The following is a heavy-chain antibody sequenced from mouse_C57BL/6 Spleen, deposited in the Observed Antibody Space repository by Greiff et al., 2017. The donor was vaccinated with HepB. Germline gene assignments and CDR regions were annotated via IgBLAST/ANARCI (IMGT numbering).Heavy chain of an antibody. CDR3: ARETLEGFAY. J-gene: IGHJ3*01. V-gene: IGHV5-4*01. CDR1: GFTFSSYA. Sequence: EVKVVESGGGLVKPGGSLKLSCAASGFTFSSYAMSWVRQTPEKRLEWVATISDGGSYTYYPDNVKGRFTISRDNAKNNLYLQMSHLKSEDTAMYYCARETLEGFAYWGQGTLVTVSA. CDR2: ISDGGSYT.